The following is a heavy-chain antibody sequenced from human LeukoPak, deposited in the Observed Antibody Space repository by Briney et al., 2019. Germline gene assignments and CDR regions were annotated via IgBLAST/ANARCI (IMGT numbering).Heavy chain of an antibody. D-gene: IGHD6-13*01. J-gene: IGHJ4*02. V-gene: IGHV3-30*04. CDR3: ARVHRVSVDY. CDR2: ISFHGTDS. Sequence: GTSLRLSCAASGFTFISYAIHWVRQAPGKGLEWVAVISFHGTDSFYADSVKGRFTISRDNAKNSLYLQMNSLRAEDTAVYYCARVHRVSVDYWGQGTLVTVSS. CDR1: GFTFISYA.